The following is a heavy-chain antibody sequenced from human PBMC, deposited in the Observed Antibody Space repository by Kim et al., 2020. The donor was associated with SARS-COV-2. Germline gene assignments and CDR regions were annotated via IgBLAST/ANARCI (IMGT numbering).Heavy chain of an antibody. CDR2: ISGSGGST. CDR1: GFTFSSYA. Sequence: GGSLRLSCAASGFTFSSYAMSWVRQAPGKGLEWVSAISGSGGSTYYADSVKGRFTISRDNSKNTLYLQMNSLRAEDTAVYYCAKVYYDILTGSMDVWGQGTTVTVSS. J-gene: IGHJ6*02. V-gene: IGHV3-23*01. CDR3: AKVYYDILTGSMDV. D-gene: IGHD3-9*01.